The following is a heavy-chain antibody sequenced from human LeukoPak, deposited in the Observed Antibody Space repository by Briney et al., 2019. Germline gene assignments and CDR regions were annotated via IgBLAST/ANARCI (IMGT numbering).Heavy chain of an antibody. D-gene: IGHD1-26*01. CDR2: IKQDGSEK. Sequence: GGSLRLSCAASGFTFTCCWMSWVRQTPGKGLEWVASIKQDGSEKFYADSVKGRFTISRDNAKNSLSLQVNSLRGEDTAVHYCARVPGRTRYFDYWGQGILVTVSS. CDR1: GFTFTCCW. V-gene: IGHV3-7*01. CDR3: ARVPGRTRYFDY. J-gene: IGHJ4*02.